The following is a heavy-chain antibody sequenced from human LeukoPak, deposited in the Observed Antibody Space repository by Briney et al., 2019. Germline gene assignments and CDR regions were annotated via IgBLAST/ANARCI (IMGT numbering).Heavy chain of an antibody. V-gene: IGHV4-59*08. CDR1: GGSISSYY. J-gene: IGHJ4*02. D-gene: IGHD1-1*01. CDR3: ARGRLEVGY. CDR2: IYYSGST. Sequence: PSETLSLTFTVSGGSISSYYWSWIRQPPGTGLEWIGYIYYSGSTNYNPSLRSRVTISVDTSKNQFSLKLSSVTAADTAVYYCARGRLEVGYWGQGTLVTVSS.